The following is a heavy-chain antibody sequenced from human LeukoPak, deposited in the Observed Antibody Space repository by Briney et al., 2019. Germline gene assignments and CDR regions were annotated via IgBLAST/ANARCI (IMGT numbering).Heavy chain of an antibody. V-gene: IGHV3-30*04. CDR3: ARDYYYYMDV. CDR1: GFTFSSYA. J-gene: IGHJ6*03. CDR2: ISYDGSNK. Sequence: GGSLRLSCAASGFTFSSYAMHWVRQAPGKGLEWVAVISYDGSNKYYADSVKGRFTISRDNSKNTLYLQMNSLRAEDTAVYYCARDYYYYMDVWGKGTTVTVSS.